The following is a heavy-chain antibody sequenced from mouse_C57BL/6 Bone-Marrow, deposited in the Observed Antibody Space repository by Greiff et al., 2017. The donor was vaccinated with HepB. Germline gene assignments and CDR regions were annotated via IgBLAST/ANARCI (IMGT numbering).Heavy chain of an antibody. CDR2: IDPSDSET. CDR1: GYTFTSYW. Sequence: VQLQQPGAELVRPGSSVKLSCKASGYTFTSYWMHWVKQRPIQGLEWIGNIDPSDSETHYNQKIKDKATLTVDKSSSTAYMQLSSLTSEDSAVYYCARPPYYGSRYWYFDVWGTGTTVTVSS. CDR3: ARPPYYGSRYWYFDV. J-gene: IGHJ1*03. D-gene: IGHD1-1*01. V-gene: IGHV1-52*01.